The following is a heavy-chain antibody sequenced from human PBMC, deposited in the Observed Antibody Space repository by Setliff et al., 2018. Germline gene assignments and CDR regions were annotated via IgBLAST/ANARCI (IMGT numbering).Heavy chain of an antibody. V-gene: IGHV3-48*01. CDR2: ISGSSIVI. Sequence: GGSLRLSCAASGFTFSDYEMNWVRQAPGKGLEWLAYISGSSIVIHYADSVKGRFTVSRDNTKKSLYLQMDSLRAEDTAVYYCARDRDHRGSTRYPLNAYDIWGQGTMVTVSS. D-gene: IGHD2-8*01. J-gene: IGHJ3*02. CDR3: ARDRDHRGSTRYPLNAYDI. CDR1: GFTFSDYE.